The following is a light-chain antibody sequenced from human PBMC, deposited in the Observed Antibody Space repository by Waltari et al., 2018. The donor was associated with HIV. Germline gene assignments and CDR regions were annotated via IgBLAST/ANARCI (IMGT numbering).Light chain of an antibody. J-gene: IGLJ1*01. CDR1: SSDIGAYNS. CDR2: DVS. V-gene: IGLV2-14*03. Sequence: QSALTQPASVSGSPGQSITISCTGSSSDIGAYNSVSCYQQHPGKAPKLIIYDVSNRPSGVSGRFSGSKSGNTASLTISGLQAEDEADYFCKSKTSSSTPCVFGTGTKVAVL. CDR3: KSKTSSSTPCV.